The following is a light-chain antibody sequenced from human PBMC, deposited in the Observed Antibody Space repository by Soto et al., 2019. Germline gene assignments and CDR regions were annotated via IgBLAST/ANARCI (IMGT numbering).Light chain of an antibody. CDR2: AAS. CDR3: QQYGSSRWT. Sequence: DIQMSQTPSSLSAPVGDRVTITCRASQSISSYLNWYQQKPGKAPKLLIYAASSLQSGVPSRFSGSGSGTDFTLTISRLEPEDFAVYYCQQYGSSRWTFGQGTKVDIK. J-gene: IGKJ1*01. CDR1: QSISSY. V-gene: IGKV1-39*01.